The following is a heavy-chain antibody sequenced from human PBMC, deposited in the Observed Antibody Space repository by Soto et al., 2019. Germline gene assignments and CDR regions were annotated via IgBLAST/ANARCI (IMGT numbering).Heavy chain of an antibody. J-gene: IGHJ3*02. CDR2: INPNSGKT. CDR3: ARLTYCSSTSCPGAFDI. CDR1: GYTFTSYD. D-gene: IGHD2-2*01. Sequence: ASVKVSCKASGYTFTSYDINWVRQATGQGLEWMGWINPNSGKTGYAQKFQGRVTMTRDNSTSTAYMELSSLRSEDTAVYYCARLTYCSSTSCPGAFDIWGQGTMVTVSS. V-gene: IGHV1-8*01.